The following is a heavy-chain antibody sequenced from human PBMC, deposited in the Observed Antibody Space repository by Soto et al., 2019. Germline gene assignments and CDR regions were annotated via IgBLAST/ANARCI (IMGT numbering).Heavy chain of an antibody. Sequence: QAQLVQSGGGVVQPGRSLRLSCTVSGFIFSHYGMHWVRQAPGKGLEWVAVISFDGSNEHYADSVKGRFTISRDTSRSTLYLQMNSLRAEDTAVYYCVKEVFERYDSSGYLAPAFDVWGQGTMVTVSS. CDR3: VKEVFERYDSSGYLAPAFDV. CDR1: GFIFSHYG. D-gene: IGHD3-22*01. V-gene: IGHV3-30*18. CDR2: ISFDGSNE. J-gene: IGHJ3*01.